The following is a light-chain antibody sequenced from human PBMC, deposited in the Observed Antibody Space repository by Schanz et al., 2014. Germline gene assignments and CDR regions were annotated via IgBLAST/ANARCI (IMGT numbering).Light chain of an antibody. CDR3: AAWDDSLNGPV. V-gene: IGLV1-40*01. Sequence: SVLTQPPSVSGALGQRVTISCAGSSANLGANYDVHWYQQLPGTAPKLLIYGNINRASGVPDRFSGSKSGTSASLAISGLQSEDEADYYCAAWDDSLNGPVFGGGTKLTVL. CDR2: GNI. CDR1: SANLGANYD. J-gene: IGLJ3*02.